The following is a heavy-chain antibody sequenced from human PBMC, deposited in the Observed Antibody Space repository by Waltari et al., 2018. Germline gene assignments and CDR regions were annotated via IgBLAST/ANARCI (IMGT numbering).Heavy chain of an antibody. J-gene: IGHJ4*02. D-gene: IGHD3-10*01. CDR1: GFPVSHSS. V-gene: IGHV3-21*01. Sequence: EVQLVESGGGLVKPGESLRLSCAASGFPVSHSSMNWVRQAPGKGLEWVSSIQSSSNFIYYADAVNGRFTTSRDNGKNSLFLQMDSLRDEDTAVYYCARGPGSGSYIPDYWGQGTLVTVSS. CDR3: ARGPGSGSYIPDY. CDR2: IQSSSNFI.